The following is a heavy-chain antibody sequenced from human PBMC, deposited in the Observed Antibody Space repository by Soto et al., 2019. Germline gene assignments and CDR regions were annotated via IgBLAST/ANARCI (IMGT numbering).Heavy chain of an antibody. CDR3: ARAYTYDFDY. J-gene: IGHJ4*02. V-gene: IGHV2-5*01. CDR2: VFWHDDK. Sequence: QITLKESGPTLVKPTQTLTLTCTFSGFSFGVSGVGVGWIRQPPGKALEWLALVFWHDDKRYNPSLRSRLTITKDAPKIQVVLTMTNMDPLDTATYFCARAYTYDFDYWGQGTLVSVSS. CDR1: GFSFGVSGVG. D-gene: IGHD5-18*01.